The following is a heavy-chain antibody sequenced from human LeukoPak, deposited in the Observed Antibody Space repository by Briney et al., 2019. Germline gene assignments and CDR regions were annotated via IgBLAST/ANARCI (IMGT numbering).Heavy chain of an antibody. CDR1: GGSISNYY. V-gene: IGHV4-59*08. Sequence: SETLSLTCTVSGGSISNYYWNWIRQPPGKGLEWLGYIYYSGITNYNPSLKSRVTMSLDTSKNQFSLKLTSVTAADTAVYYCARTLYSTPSLFDYWGQGTLVTVSS. CDR2: IYYSGIT. D-gene: IGHD6-6*01. J-gene: IGHJ4*02. CDR3: ARTLYSTPSLFDY.